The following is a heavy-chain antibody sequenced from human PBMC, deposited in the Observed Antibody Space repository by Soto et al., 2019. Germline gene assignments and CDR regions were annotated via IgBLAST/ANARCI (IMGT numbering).Heavy chain of an antibody. D-gene: IGHD3-9*01. Sequence: EVQLLESGGGLVQPGGSLRLSCAASGFTFSSYAMSWVRQAPGKGLEWVSAISGSGGSTYYADSVKGRFTISRDNSKNTLYLQMNRLRAEDTAVYYCAKTHYGILTGWTWYYFDYWGQGTLVTVSS. CDR1: GFTFSSYA. CDR3: AKTHYGILTGWTWYYFDY. J-gene: IGHJ4*02. CDR2: ISGSGGST. V-gene: IGHV3-23*01.